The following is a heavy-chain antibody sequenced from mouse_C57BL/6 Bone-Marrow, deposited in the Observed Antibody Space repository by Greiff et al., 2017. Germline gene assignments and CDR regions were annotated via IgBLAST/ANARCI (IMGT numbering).Heavy chain of an antibody. J-gene: IGHJ3*01. CDR2: IYPRSGNT. CDR3: AREDYYYGSSGDWFAY. CDR1: GYTFTSYG. Sequence: QVQLQQSGAELARPGASVKLSCKASGYTFTSYGISWVKQRTGQGLEWIGEIYPRSGNTYYNEKFKGKATLTADKSSSTAYMELRSLTSEDSAVYFCAREDYYYGSSGDWFAYWGQGTLVTVSA. D-gene: IGHD1-1*01. V-gene: IGHV1-81*01.